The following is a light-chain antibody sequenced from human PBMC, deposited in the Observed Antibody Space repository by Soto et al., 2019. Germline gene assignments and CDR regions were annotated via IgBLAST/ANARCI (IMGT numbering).Light chain of an antibody. Sequence: EIVMTQSPATLSVSPGERATLSCRASQSVSSNLAWNQQKPGQAPRLLINVASTRATGIPARFSGSGSGTEFTLTISSLQSEDFAVYYCQQYNNGWTFGQGTKVEIK. CDR3: QQYNNGWT. J-gene: IGKJ1*01. V-gene: IGKV3-15*01. CDR2: VAS. CDR1: QSVSSN.